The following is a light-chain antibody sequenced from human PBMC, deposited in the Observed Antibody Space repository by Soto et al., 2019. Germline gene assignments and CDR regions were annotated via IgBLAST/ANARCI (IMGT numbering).Light chain of an antibody. CDR3: QSYDSSLSGSNV. Sequence: QSVLTPPPSVSGAPGQRVTISCTGSSPNIGAGYDVHWYQQLPGTAPKLLIYGNSNRPSGVPDRFSGSKSGTSASLAITGLQAEDGADYYCQSYDSSLSGSNVFGTGTKVTVL. CDR2: GNS. J-gene: IGLJ1*01. CDR1: SPNIGAGYD. V-gene: IGLV1-40*01.